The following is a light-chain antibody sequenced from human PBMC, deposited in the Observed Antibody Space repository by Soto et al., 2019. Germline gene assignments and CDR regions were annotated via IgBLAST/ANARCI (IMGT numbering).Light chain of an antibody. J-gene: IGLJ1*01. CDR3: SSYTGGNPSYV. Sequence: QSALTQPPSASGSPGQSVTISCTGTSSDVGGYDYVSWYQQHPGKAPKLMIYEVTIWPSGVSDRFSGSKSGNTASLTVSGLQAEDEADYYRSSYTGGNPSYVFGTGTKVTVL. CDR2: EVT. CDR1: SSDVGGYDY. V-gene: IGLV2-8*01.